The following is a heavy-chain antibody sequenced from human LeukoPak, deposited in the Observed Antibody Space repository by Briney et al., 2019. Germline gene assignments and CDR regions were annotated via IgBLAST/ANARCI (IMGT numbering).Heavy chain of an antibody. CDR3: AKDQSGSDYYYYYMDV. V-gene: IGHV3-23*01. CDR2: ISGSGGST. J-gene: IGHJ6*03. Sequence: GGSLRLSCAASGFTFSSYAMSWVRQAPGKGLEWVSVISGSGGSTYYADSVKGRFTISRDNSKNTLYLQMDSLGAEDTAVYYCAKDQSGSDYYYYYMDVWGKGTTVTVSS. D-gene: IGHD1-26*01. CDR1: GFTFSSYA.